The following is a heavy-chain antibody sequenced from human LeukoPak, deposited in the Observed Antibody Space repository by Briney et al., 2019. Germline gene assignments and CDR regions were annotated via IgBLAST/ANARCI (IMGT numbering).Heavy chain of an antibody. CDR1: GFTLSTYS. D-gene: IGHD3-10*01. CDR2: ISGSGGST. J-gene: IGHJ4*02. Sequence: GGSLRLSCAASGFTLSTYSMSWVRQAPGKGLEWVSAISGSGGSTYYADSVKGRFTISRDNSKNTLYLQMNSLRAEDTAVYYCANSPMVRGVTRLFDYWGQGTLVTVSS. V-gene: IGHV3-23*01. CDR3: ANSPMVRGVTRLFDY.